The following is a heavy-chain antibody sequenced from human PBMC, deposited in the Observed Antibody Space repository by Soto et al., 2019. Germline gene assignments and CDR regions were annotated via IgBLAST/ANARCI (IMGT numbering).Heavy chain of an antibody. J-gene: IGHJ6*04. Sequence: QVQLVESGGGVVQPGRSLGLSCAASGFTFSRYAMHWVRQAPGRGLEWVAVISSDGSSEHADFLRGRFTIYRDNSTNTLYLQAKSTRVYDTALYFCARERSPDYNYYDLKAWSKGTTVPVSS. D-gene: IGHD6-6*01. V-gene: IGHV3-30*04. CDR3: ARERSPDYNYYDLKA. CDR1: GFTFSRYA. CDR2: ISSDGSSE.